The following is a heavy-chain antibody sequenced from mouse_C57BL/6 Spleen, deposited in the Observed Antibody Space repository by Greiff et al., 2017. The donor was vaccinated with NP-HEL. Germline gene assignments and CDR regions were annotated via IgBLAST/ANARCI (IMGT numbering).Heavy chain of an antibody. CDR2: ISYDGSN. D-gene: IGHD2-4*01. CDR3: ARGGVYYDYGYFDV. J-gene: IGHJ1*03. V-gene: IGHV3-6*01. Sequence: DVKLQESGPGLVKPSQSLSLTCSVTGYSITSGYYWNWIRQFPGNKLEWMGYISYDGSNNYNPSLKNRISITRDTSKNQFFLKLNSVTTEDTATYYCARGGVYYDYGYFDVWGTGTTVTVSS. CDR1: GYSITSGYY.